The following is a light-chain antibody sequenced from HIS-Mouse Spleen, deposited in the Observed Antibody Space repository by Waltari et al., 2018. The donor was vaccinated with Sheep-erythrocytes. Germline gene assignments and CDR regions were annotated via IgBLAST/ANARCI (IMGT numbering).Light chain of an antibody. CDR1: SSDAGGYNY. CDR2: EVS. CDR3: SSYTSSSTPVV. J-gene: IGLJ2*01. Sequence: QSALTQPASVSGSPGQSITISCTGTSSDAGGYNYVSWYQQHPGKAPKRMIYEVSNRPSGVSNRFSGSKSGNTASLTISGLQAEDEADYYCSSYTSSSTPVVFGGGTKLTVL. V-gene: IGLV2-14*01.